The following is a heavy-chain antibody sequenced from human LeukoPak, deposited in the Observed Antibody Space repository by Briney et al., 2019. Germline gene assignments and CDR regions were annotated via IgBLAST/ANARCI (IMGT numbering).Heavy chain of an antibody. Sequence: GGSLRFSCAASGFIVSNKYMNWVRQAPGKGLEWVSIIYADYDTHYADSVKGRFTISRDNSKNTLYLQMNSLRAEDTAVYYCAKADDSSGYYNDAFDIWGQGTMVTVSS. CDR3: AKADDSSGYYNDAFDI. D-gene: IGHD3-22*01. CDR1: GFIVSNKY. J-gene: IGHJ3*02. V-gene: IGHV3-66*01. CDR2: IYADYDT.